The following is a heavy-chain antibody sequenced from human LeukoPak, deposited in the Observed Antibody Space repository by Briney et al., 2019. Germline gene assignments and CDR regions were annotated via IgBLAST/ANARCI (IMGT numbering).Heavy chain of an antibody. J-gene: IGHJ6*03. CDR2: ISSDGNTI. D-gene: IGHD2-15*01. V-gene: IGHV3-74*01. CDR3: LAGYYYNDMDV. CDR1: GLTFSSYW. Sequence: GGSLRLSCAASGLTFSSYWMHWVRQAPGKGLVWISGISSDGNTINYADSVKGRFTISRDNAKNTLHLQMNSLRAEDTAVFYCLAGYYYNDMDVWGKGTTVTVSS.